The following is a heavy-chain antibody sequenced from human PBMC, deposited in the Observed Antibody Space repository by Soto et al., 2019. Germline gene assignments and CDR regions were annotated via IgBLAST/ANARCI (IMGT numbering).Heavy chain of an antibody. J-gene: IGHJ4*02. CDR2: ISYDGSNK. V-gene: IGHV3-30-3*01. Sequence: QVQLVESGGGVVQPGRSLRLSCAAFGFTFSSYAMHWVRQAPGKGLEWVAVISYDGSNKYYADSVKGRFTISRDNSKNTLYLQMNSLRAEDTAVYYCARESSGWYYAGTYYFDYWGQGTLVTVSS. CDR3: ARESSGWYYAGTYYFDY. D-gene: IGHD6-19*01. CDR1: GFTFSSYA.